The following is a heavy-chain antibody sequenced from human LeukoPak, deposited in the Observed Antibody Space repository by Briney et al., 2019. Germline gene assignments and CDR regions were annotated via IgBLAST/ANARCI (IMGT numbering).Heavy chain of an antibody. V-gene: IGHV1-8*01. D-gene: IGHD1-14*01. Sequence: ASVRVSCKASGYPFTTYDINWVRQATGQGLEWMGWMNPSSGYTGYSQKFQGRVTMTRNTSITTAYMELSSLRSEDTDVYYCARISDHNWYFDLWGRGTLVTVSS. CDR2: MNPSSGYT. CDR1: GYPFTTYD. CDR3: ARISDHNWYFDL. J-gene: IGHJ2*01.